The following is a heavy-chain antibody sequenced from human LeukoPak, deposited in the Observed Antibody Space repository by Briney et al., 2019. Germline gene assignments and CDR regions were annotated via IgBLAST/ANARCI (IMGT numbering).Heavy chain of an antibody. Sequence: SETLSLTCTVSGGSISSYYWSWIRQPPGKGLEWIGYIYYSGSANYNPSLKSRVTISVDTSKNQFSLKLSSVTAADTAVYYCARDLDSNYDHGMDVWGQGTTVTVSS. CDR1: GGSISSYY. D-gene: IGHD4-4*01. CDR3: ARDLDSNYDHGMDV. V-gene: IGHV4-59*01. CDR2: IYYSGSA. J-gene: IGHJ6*02.